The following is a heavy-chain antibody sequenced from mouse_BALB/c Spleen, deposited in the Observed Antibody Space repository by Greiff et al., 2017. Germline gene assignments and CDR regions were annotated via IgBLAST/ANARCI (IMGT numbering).Heavy chain of an antibody. CDR2: ISDGGSYT. CDR3: ARPSLLRDYYAMDY. CDR1: GFTFSDYY. D-gene: IGHD1-2*01. V-gene: IGHV5-4*02. J-gene: IGHJ4*01. Sequence: EVQRVESGGGLVKPGGSLKLSCAASGFTFSDYYMYWVRQTPEKRLEWVATISDGGSYTYYPDSVKGRFTISRDNAKNNLYLQMSSLKSEDTAMYYCARPSLLRDYYAMDYWGQGTSVTVSS.